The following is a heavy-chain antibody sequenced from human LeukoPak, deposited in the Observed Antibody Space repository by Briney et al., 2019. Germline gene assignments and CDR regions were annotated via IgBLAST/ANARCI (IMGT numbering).Heavy chain of an antibody. D-gene: IGHD2-2*01. CDR3: ARHEDSTDAFDI. J-gene: IGHJ3*02. CDR1: GGSLSSGSYY. V-gene: IGHV4-61*01. CDR2: IYYSGST. Sequence: SETLSLTCTVSGGSLSSGSYYWSWIRQPPGKGLEWIGYIYYSGSTNYNPSLKSRVTISVDTSKNQFSLKLSSVTAADTAVYYCARHEDSTDAFDIWGQGTMVTVSS.